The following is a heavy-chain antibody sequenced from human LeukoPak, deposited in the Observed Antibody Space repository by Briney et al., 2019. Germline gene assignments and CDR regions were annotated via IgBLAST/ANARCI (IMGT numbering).Heavy chain of an antibody. CDR3: AKDSGYSYGYGYYYGMDV. Sequence: GGSLRLSCAASGFTFDDYAMHWVRQAPGKGLEWVSGISWNSGSIGYADSVKGRFTISRDNAKNSLYLQMNSLRAEDTALCYCAKDSGYSYGYGYYYGMDVWGQGTTVTVSS. CDR1: GFTFDDYA. CDR2: ISWNSGSI. V-gene: IGHV3-9*01. D-gene: IGHD5-18*01. J-gene: IGHJ6*02.